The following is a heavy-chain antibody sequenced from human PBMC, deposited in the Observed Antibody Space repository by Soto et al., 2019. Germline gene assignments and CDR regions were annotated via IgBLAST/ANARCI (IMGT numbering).Heavy chain of an antibody. Sequence: SETLSLTCTVSGVSITGSYWSWIRQTPGKTLEWIGYIYHSGTTTYHPSLKSRVSISVDTSKNQFSLRLTSVIAADTAVYYCARDMPYGAGSLAGCDYWGQGIRVTVSS. J-gene: IGHJ4*02. V-gene: IGHV4-59*01. CDR3: ARDMPYGAGSLAGCDY. D-gene: IGHD1-26*01. CDR1: GVSITGSY. CDR2: IYHSGTT.